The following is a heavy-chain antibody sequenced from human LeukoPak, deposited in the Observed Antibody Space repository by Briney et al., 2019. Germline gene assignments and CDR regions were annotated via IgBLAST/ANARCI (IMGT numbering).Heavy chain of an antibody. D-gene: IGHD6-13*01. V-gene: IGHV3-21*01. CDR3: ARGPGAAGSLFDY. CDR2: ISSSSYI. CDR1: GFTFSSYS. J-gene: IGHJ4*02. Sequence: PGGSLRLSCAASGFTFSSYSMNWVRQAPGKGLEWLSSISSSSYIYYADSVKGRFTISRDNAKNSLYLQMNGLRAEDTAVYYCARGPGAAGSLFDYWGQGTLVTVSS.